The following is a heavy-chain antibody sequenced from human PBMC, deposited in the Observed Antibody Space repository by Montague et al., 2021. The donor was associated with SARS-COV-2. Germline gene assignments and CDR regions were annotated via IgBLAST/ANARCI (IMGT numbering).Heavy chain of an antibody. CDR2: IKQDGSEK. Sequence: SLRLSFAASGFTFSSYWMSWVRQAPGKGLEWVANIKQDGSEKYYVDSVKGRFTISRDNAKNSLYLQMNSLRAEDTAVYYCARDSFFVGDSSADYYYGMDVWGQGTTVTVSS. J-gene: IGHJ6*02. CDR3: ARDSFFVGDSSADYYYGMDV. CDR1: GFTFSSYW. D-gene: IGHD3-22*01. V-gene: IGHV3-7*01.